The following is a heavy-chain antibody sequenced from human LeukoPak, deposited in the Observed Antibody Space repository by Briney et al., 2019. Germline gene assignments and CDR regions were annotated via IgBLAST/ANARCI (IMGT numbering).Heavy chain of an antibody. J-gene: IGHJ4*02. D-gene: IGHD1-26*01. CDR3: TTVKYSGSRRVFDY. CDR1: GFTFSNAW. Sequence: GGSLRLSCAASGFTFSNAWMSWVRQAPGKELEWVGRIKSKTDGGTTDYAAPVKGRFTISRDDSKNTLYLQMNSLKTEDTAVYYCTTVKYSGSRRVFDYWGQGTLVTVSS. CDR2: IKSKTDGGTT. V-gene: IGHV3-15*01.